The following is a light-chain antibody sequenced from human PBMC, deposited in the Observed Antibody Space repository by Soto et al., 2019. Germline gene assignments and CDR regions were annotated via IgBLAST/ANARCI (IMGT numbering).Light chain of an antibody. CDR1: TGAVNSCNY. V-gene: IGLV7-46*01. CDR2: DAT. CDR3: FLSNSGAWV. Sequence: QAVVTQDPSLTVSPGGTVTLTCGSSTGAVNSCNYLYWYQQRPGQAPRTLIYDATNKHSWTPDRFSGSLLGGKAALTLSGAQHEDEYDYYCFLSNSGAWVFGGGTKVTVL. J-gene: IGLJ3*02.